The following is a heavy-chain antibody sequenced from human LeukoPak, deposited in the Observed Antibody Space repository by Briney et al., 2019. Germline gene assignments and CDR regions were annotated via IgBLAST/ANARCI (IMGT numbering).Heavy chain of an antibody. CDR3: ARAYYYGSGSYGFDI. J-gene: IGHJ3*02. CDR1: GGSISSYY. V-gene: IGHV4-59*01. CDR2: IYYSGST. Sequence: SETLSLTCTVSGGSISSYYWSWIRQPPGKGLEWIWYIYYSGSTNYNPSLKSRVTISVDTSKNQFSLKLSSVTAADTAVYYCARAYYYGSGSYGFDIWGQGTMVTVSS. D-gene: IGHD3-10*01.